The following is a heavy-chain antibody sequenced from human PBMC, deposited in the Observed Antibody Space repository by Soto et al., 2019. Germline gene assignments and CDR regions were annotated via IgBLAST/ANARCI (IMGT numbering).Heavy chain of an antibody. V-gene: IGHV3-30*18. CDR3: AKDPEILWFGELFTD. D-gene: IGHD3-10*01. CDR1: GFTFSSYG. CDR2: ISYDGSNK. Sequence: VQLVESGGGVVQPGRSLRLSCAASGFTFSSYGMHWVRQAPGKGLEWVAVISYDGSNKYYADSVKGRFTISRDNSKNTLYLQMNSLRAEDTAVYYCAKDPEILWFGELFTDWGQGTLVTVSS. J-gene: IGHJ4*02.